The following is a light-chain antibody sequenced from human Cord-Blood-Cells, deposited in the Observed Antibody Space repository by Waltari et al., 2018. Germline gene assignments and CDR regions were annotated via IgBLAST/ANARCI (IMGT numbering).Light chain of an antibody. CDR3: QQYRSSPYT. CDR2: GAS. J-gene: IGKJ2*01. V-gene: IGKV3-20*01. Sequence: EIVLTQSPGTLSLSPGERATLSCRASQSVSSSYLAWYQQKPDQAPRLLIYGASSRATGIPDRFSGSGSGTDFTLTISRLEPEDFAVYYCQQYRSSPYTFGQGTKLEIK. CDR1: QSVSSSY.